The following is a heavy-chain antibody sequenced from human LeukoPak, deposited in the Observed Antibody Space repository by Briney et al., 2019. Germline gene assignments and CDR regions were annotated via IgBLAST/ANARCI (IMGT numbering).Heavy chain of an antibody. D-gene: IGHD1-14*01. V-gene: IGHV3-30*02. CDR2: MHYDGRNI. CDR1: GFTLTSTG. J-gene: IGHJ5*02. Sequence: GGSLRLSCAMSGFTLTSTGMHWVRQAPGKGLEWVAFMHYDGRNILYADSVKGRFSISTDNSKNMVYLQMSSLRAEDTAVYYCAKVTTGDVWFDPWGQGTLVTVSS. CDR3: AKVTTGDVWFDP.